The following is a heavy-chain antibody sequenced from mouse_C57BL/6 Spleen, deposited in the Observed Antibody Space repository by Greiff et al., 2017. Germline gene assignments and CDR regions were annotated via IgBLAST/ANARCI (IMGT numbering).Heavy chain of an antibody. CDR1: GYTFTDYY. J-gene: IGHJ2*01. CDR3: ARWRVEY. CDR2: INPNNGGT. Sequence: VQLQQSGPELVKPGASVKISCKASGYTFTDYYMNWVKQSHGKSLEWIGDINPNNGGTSYNTKFKGKATLTVDKSSSTAYMELRSLTSEDSAVYYCARWRVEYWGQGTTLTVSS. V-gene: IGHV1-26*01.